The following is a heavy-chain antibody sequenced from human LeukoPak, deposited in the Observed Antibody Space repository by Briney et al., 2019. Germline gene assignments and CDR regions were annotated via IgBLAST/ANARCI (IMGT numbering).Heavy chain of an antibody. J-gene: IGHJ6*03. CDR1: DDSITIYY. CDR3: ARGRVSSSTWYSTYYYYFYMDV. Sequence: PSETLSLTFTVSDDSITIYYWSWIRPPPGKGLEWIGCVDHTGSTNFNPSLNGRVSISRDTSKNLFSLRLRSVTAADTAVYFCARGRVSSSTWYSTYYYYFYMDVWGKGTTVTVSS. D-gene: IGHD4-11*01. CDR2: VDHTGST. V-gene: IGHV4-59*01.